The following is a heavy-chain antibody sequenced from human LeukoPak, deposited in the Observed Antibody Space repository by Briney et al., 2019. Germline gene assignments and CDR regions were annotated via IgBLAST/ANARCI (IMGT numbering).Heavy chain of an antibody. Sequence: GASVKVSCKASGYTFTSYAMHWVRQAPGQRLGWMGWINAGNGNTKYSQKFQGRVTITRDTSASTAYMELSSLRSEDTAVYYCAIFRQSSSWGPGYWGQGTLVTVSS. CDR2: INAGNGNT. D-gene: IGHD6-13*01. CDR3: AIFRQSSSWGPGY. CDR1: GYTFTSYA. V-gene: IGHV1-3*01. J-gene: IGHJ4*02.